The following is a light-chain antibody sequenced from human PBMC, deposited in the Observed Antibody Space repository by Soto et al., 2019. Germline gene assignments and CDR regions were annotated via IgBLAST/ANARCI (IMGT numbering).Light chain of an antibody. J-gene: IGKJ1*01. CDR1: QGIGNA. CDR3: LKDINYPWK. Sequence: AIQMTHSPSSLSASVLYRVTISFRASQGIGNALGWYQQKPGKPPKVLIYGASNLQSGVPPRFSGSGSGTDFTLAISSLQPEDSATYYCLKDINYPWKFGQGTKVDIK. V-gene: IGKV1-6*01. CDR2: GAS.